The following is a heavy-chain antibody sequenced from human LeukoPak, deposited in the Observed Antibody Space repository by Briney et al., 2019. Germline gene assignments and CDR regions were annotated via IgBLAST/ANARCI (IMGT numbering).Heavy chain of an antibody. D-gene: IGHD2-2*01. V-gene: IGHV1-2*02. CDR1: GYTFTGYY. CDR2: INPNSGGT. Sequence: ASVKVSCKASGYTFTGYYIHWVRQAPGQGLEWMGWINPNSGGTNSAQQFQGRVTLTRDTSISTAYMELSRLRSDDTAVYYCARKSEYCSSTSCRRAYYFDYWGQGTLVTVSS. J-gene: IGHJ4*02. CDR3: ARKSEYCSSTSCRRAYYFDY.